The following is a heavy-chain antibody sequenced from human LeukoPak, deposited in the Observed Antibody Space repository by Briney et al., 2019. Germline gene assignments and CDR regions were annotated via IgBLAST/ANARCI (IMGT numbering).Heavy chain of an antibody. J-gene: IGHJ4*02. CDR2: ISGSGGTT. D-gene: IGHD3-16*02. Sequence: GGSLRLSCAASGFTFSNSGMSWVRQAPGKGLDWVSGISGSGGTTYYADSVRGRFTISRDNSKNTLYLQMNSLRAEDTAVYFCAKGQSYHHYWGQGTLVTVSS. CDR3: AKGQSYHHY. V-gene: IGHV3-23*01. CDR1: GFTFSNSG.